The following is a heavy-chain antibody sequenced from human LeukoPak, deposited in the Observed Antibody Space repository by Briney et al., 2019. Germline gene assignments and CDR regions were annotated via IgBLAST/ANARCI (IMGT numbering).Heavy chain of an antibody. CDR1: GASISSYY. J-gene: IGHJ6*03. CDR2: IYYSGST. Sequence: PSETLSLTCTVSGASISSYYWSWIRQPPGKGLEWIGYIYYSGSTNYNPSLKSRVTISVDTSKNQFSLKLSSVTAADTAVYYCARVQGVRYFDWLVDYYYYMDVWGKGTTVTVSS. D-gene: IGHD3-9*01. CDR3: ARVQGVRYFDWLVDYYYYMDV. V-gene: IGHV4-59*01.